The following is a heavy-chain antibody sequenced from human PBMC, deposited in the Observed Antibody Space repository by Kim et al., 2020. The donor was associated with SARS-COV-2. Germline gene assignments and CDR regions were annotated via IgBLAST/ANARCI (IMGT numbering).Heavy chain of an antibody. J-gene: IGHJ5*02. D-gene: IGHD6-13*01. Sequence: SVKVSCKASGGTFSSYAISWVRQAPGQGLECMGGIIPIFGTANYAQKFQGRVTITADESTSTAYMELSSLRSEDTAVYYCARGLIRQQLGSGPGWFDPWGQGTLVTVSS. CDR2: IIPIFGTA. V-gene: IGHV1-69*13. CDR1: GGTFSSYA. CDR3: ARGLIRQQLGSGPGWFDP.